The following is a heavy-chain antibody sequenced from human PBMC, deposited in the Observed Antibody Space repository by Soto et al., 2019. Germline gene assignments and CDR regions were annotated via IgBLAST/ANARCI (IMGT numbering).Heavy chain of an antibody. CDR3: ARGWGYCTNGVCSNFDY. Sequence: EVQLVESGGGLVQPGGSLRLSCAASGFTFSSYSMNWVRQAPGKGLEWVSYISSSSSTIYYADSVKGRFTISRDNAKNSLYLQMNSLRDEDTAVYYCARGWGYCTNGVCSNFDYWGQGTLVTVSS. D-gene: IGHD2-8*01. V-gene: IGHV3-48*02. CDR1: GFTFSSYS. J-gene: IGHJ4*02. CDR2: ISSSSSTI.